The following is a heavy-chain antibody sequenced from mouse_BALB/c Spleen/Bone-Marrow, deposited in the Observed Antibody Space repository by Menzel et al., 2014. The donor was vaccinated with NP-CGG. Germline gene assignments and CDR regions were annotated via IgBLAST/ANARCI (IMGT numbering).Heavy chain of an antibody. CDR3: ARGDYRYEETMDY. CDR2: ISLYSGNT. D-gene: IGHD2-14*01. V-gene: IGHV1-67*01. Sequence: QVQLQQPGPELVRPGVSVKISCKGSGYTFTDYGMHWVKQSHAKSLEWIGLISLYSGNTNYNQKFKDKATMTVDKSSSTAYMELARLTSEDSAIYYCARGDYRYEETMDYWGQGTSVTVSS. J-gene: IGHJ4*01. CDR1: GYTFTDYG.